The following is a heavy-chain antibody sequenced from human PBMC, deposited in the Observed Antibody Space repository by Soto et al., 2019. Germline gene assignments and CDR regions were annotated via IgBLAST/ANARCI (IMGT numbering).Heavy chain of an antibody. J-gene: IGHJ6*02. CDR1: GYTFSNYG. Sequence: QVQLVQSGAEVKKHGASVTVSCKTSGYTFSNYGINWVRQAPGQGLEWMGWISGYNDNTNYAQTVQGRVTITIDTSTCTVYMELRSLKSDDTAMYYCSWFSMVGGWGAPNYYHGMDVWGQGTTVTVSS. D-gene: IGHD6-19*01. V-gene: IGHV1-18*01. CDR2: ISGYNDNT. CDR3: SWFSMVGGWGAPNYYHGMDV.